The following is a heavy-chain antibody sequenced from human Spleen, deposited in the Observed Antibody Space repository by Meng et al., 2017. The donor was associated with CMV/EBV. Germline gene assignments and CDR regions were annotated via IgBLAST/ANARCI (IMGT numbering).Heavy chain of an antibody. CDR1: GGSFSGYY. CDR2: IYTSGST. J-gene: IGHJ5*02. V-gene: IGHV4-59*10. Sequence: QVQLQQWGAGLLKPSETLSLTCAVYGGSFSGYYWSWIRQPAGKGLEWIGRIYTSGSTNYNPSLKSRVTMSVDTSKNQFSLKLSSVTAADTAVYYCARGGGVGATRWFDPWGQGTLVTVSS. CDR3: ARGGGVGATRWFDP. D-gene: IGHD1-26*01.